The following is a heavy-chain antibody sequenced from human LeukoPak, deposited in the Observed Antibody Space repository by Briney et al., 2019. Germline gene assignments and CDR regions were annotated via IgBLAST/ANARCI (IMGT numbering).Heavy chain of an antibody. CDR1: GFTFSSYS. CDR2: ISSSSSYI. Sequence: GGCLRLSCAASGFTFSSYSMNWVRQAPGKGLEWVSSISSSSSYIYYADSVKGRFTISRDNAKNSLYLQMNSLRAQDTAVYYWAPNYCSGGPFHYWVQGTLVSVSS. J-gene: IGHJ4*02. D-gene: IGHD3-10*01. CDR3: APNYCSGGPFHY. V-gene: IGHV3-21*01.